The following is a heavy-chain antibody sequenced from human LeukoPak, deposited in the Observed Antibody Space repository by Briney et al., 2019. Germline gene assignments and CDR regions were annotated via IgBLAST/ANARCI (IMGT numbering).Heavy chain of an antibody. CDR2: IYTSGST. V-gene: IGHV4-4*07. CDR3: ARDRHYDILTGIIFDI. D-gene: IGHD3-9*01. CDR1: GGSISSYY. J-gene: IGHJ3*02. Sequence: SETLSLTCTVTGGSISSYYWSWIRQPAGKGLEWIGRIYTSGSTNYNPSLKSRVTMSVDTSKNQFSLKLSSVTAADTAVYYCARDRHYDILTGIIFDIWGQGTMVTVSS.